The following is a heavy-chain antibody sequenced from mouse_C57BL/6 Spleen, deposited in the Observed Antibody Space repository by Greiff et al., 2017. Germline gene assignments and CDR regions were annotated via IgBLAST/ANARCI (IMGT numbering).Heavy chain of an antibody. Sequence: DVLLVQSGGGLVKPGASLKLSCAASGFTFSSYAMPWVRQTPEQRLEWVATISAGGSYTYYPDNVKGRFTIARDNAKNNLYLQMSHLKSEDTAMYYCARDRGKARATFDYWGQGTTLTVAS. V-gene: IGHV5-4*01. J-gene: IGHJ2*01. CDR2: ISAGGSYT. CDR3: ARDRGKARATFDY. CDR1: GFTFSSYA. D-gene: IGHD3-1*01.